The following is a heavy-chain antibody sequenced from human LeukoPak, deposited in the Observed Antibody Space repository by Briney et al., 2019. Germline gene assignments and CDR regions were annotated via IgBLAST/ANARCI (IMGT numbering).Heavy chain of an antibody. J-gene: IGHJ4*02. Sequence: ASVKVSCKASGYTFTTYYMHWVRQAPGQGLEGMGIINPSGGSTSYAQKFQGRVTMTRDTSTSTVYMELSSLRSEDTAVYYCARVMSGYDSSGYSSKMFDYWGQGTLVTVSS. V-gene: IGHV1-46*01. CDR1: GYTFTTYY. CDR2: INPSGGST. D-gene: IGHD3-22*01. CDR3: ARVMSGYDSSGYSSKMFDY.